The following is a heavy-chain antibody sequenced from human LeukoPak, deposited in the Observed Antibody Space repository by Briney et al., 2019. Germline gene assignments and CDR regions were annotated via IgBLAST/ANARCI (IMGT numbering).Heavy chain of an antibody. CDR1: GVSISGTTYH. J-gene: IGHJ5*02. CDR3: ARHDGDYNYNWFDP. CDR2: IYYNGRT. V-gene: IGHV4-39*01. Sequence: SEALSLTCTVSGVSISGTTYHWGWIRQPPGKGLEWIASIYYNGRTYYHPSLKSRVTISIDTSKSQFSLKLNSVTAADTAVYYCARHDGDYNYNWFDPWGQGTLVTVSS. D-gene: IGHD4-17*01.